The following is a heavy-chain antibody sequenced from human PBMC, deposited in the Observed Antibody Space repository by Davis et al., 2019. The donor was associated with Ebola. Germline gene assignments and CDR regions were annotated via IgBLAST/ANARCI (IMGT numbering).Heavy chain of an antibody. CDR2: ISTYNGNT. V-gene: IGHV1-18*01. J-gene: IGHJ4*02. CDR3: ARDVGWEWYYFDY. CDR1: GYSFTDDG. D-gene: IGHD3-3*01. Sequence: ASVKVSCKASGYSFTDDGISWVRQAPGQGLEWMGWISTYNGNTNYAQKVQGRITMTTDTSTSTAYMELRSLRSDDTARYYCARDVGWEWYYFDYWGQGTLVTVSS.